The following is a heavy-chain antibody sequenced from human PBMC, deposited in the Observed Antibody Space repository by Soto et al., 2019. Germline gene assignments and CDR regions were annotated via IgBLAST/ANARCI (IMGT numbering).Heavy chain of an antibody. Sequence: QVQLVQSGAEVKKPGSSVKVSCKASGGTFSSYAISWVRQAPGQGLEWMGGIIPIFGTANYAQKFQGRVTITADESTSTAYMELSSLRSDDTAVYYCASVGRGQGSSGVDYWGQGTLVTVSS. CDR3: ASVGRGQGSSGVDY. V-gene: IGHV1-69*12. D-gene: IGHD6-19*01. CDR2: IIPIFGTA. CDR1: GGTFSSYA. J-gene: IGHJ4*02.